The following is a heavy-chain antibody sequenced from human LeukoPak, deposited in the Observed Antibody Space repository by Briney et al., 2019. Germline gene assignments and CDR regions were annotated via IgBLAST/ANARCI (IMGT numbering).Heavy chain of an antibody. Sequence: ASVKVSCKASGGTFSSYAISWVRQAPGQGLEWMGGIIPIFGTANYAQKFQGRVTITTDESTSTAYMELSSLRSEDTAVYYCARGNWNYGDYYYYMDVWGKGTTVTVSS. CDR1: GGTFSSYA. CDR3: ARGNWNYGDYYYYMDV. V-gene: IGHV1-69*05. D-gene: IGHD1-7*01. CDR2: IIPIFGTA. J-gene: IGHJ6*03.